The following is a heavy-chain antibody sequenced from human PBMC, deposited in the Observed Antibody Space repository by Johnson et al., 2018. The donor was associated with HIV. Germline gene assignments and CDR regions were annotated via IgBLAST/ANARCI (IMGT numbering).Heavy chain of an antibody. CDR3: ARFRSSNWFDAFDI. V-gene: IGHV3-66*01. CDR1: GFTVSNNY. D-gene: IGHD6-13*01. Sequence: VQLVESGGALVQPGGSLRLSCAASGFTVSNNYMSWVRQAPGKGLEWVSIIYSGATTYYEDSVKGRFTISRDNSKNTLYLQMNSLRAEDTAVYYCARFRSSNWFDAFDIWGQGTMVTVSA. J-gene: IGHJ3*02. CDR2: IYSGATT.